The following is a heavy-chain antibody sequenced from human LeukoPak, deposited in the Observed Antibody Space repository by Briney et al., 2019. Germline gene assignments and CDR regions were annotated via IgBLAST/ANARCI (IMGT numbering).Heavy chain of an antibody. Sequence: GGSLRLSCAASGFSFSSHGMHWVRQAPGKRLEWVAVIWDDGNNKRYANSVNGRFTISRDNSENTLYLQMNSLRAEDTAIYYCAKDGDWRPAADWGQGTLVTVSS. CDR3: AKDGDWRPAAD. CDR2: IWDDGNNK. CDR1: GFSFSSHG. J-gene: IGHJ4*02. D-gene: IGHD2-2*01. V-gene: IGHV3-33*06.